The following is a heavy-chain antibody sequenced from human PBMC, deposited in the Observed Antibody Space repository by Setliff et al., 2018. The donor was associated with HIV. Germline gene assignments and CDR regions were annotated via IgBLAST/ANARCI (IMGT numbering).Heavy chain of an antibody. CDR2: INLNSGGT. CDR3: ARGPRGYDSSYYFDY. CDR1: GYTFSGYY. D-gene: IGHD3-22*01. V-gene: IGHV1-2*04. Sequence: ASVKVSCKASGYTFSGYYMHWVRQAPGQGLEWMGWINLNSGGTNYAQKFQGWATMTRDTSIITAYMQLDRLGSDDTAVYYCARGPRGYDSSYYFDYWGQGTLVTVS. J-gene: IGHJ4*02.